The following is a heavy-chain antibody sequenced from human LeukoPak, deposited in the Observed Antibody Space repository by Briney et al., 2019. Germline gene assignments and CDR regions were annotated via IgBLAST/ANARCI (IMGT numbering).Heavy chain of an antibody. CDR2: ISGYNGNT. Sequence: ASVKVSCKASGYILTSFGISWVRQAPGQGPEWMGWISGYNGNTNYAQKFQGRVTMTTDTSTSTAYMELRSLRSDDTAVYYCARGPLQHLYSGSYLGRDYWGQGTLVTVS. CDR1: GYILTSFG. J-gene: IGHJ4*02. V-gene: IGHV1-18*01. D-gene: IGHD1-26*01. CDR3: ARGPLQHLYSGSYLGRDY.